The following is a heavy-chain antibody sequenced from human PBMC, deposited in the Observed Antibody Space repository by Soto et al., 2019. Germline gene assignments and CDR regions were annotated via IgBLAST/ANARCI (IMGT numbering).Heavy chain of an antibody. CDR1: GVSLTSGNW. J-gene: IGHJ4*02. CDR3: ARLVYDTRLNYMYFDF. V-gene: IGHV4-4*02. D-gene: IGHD3-10*01. Sequence: SETLSLTCDVSGVSLTSGNWWTGVRQSPQRGLEYIGEIFHDGTANYYPSFERRVAMSVDTSRNQFSLKLTSVTAADTAVYFCARLVYDTRLNYMYFDFWGPGTLVTVSS. CDR2: IFHDGTA.